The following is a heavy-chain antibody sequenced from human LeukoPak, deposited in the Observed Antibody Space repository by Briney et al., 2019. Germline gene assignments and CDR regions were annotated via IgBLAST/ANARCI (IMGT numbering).Heavy chain of an antibody. CDR3: TSDPLTRGGPEY. CDR1: GFTFNYAW. Sequence: GGSLTLSCTTSGFTFNYAWMSWVRQAPGKGLEWVGRIKSNIDGGALDYSAPVKGRFTISRDDSRSTLYLEMNTLQIEDTAIYYCTSDPLTRGGPEYWGQGTLVTVSS. D-gene: IGHD7-27*01. CDR2: IKSNIDGGAL. J-gene: IGHJ4*02. V-gene: IGHV3-15*01.